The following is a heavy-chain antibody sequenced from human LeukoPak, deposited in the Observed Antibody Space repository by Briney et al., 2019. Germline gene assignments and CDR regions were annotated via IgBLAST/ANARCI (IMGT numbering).Heavy chain of an antibody. V-gene: IGHV4-59*01. CDR3: ATVWLSPHGVYNQSRGHACDI. Sequence: SETLSLTCTVSGGSLSSYYWSWIRQPPGKGLEWIGYIYYSGSTNYNPSLKSRVAISVDTSKTQFSVKLSSVTAADTAVYYCATVWLSPHGVYNQSRGHACDIWGQGTMLTVSS. D-gene: IGHD1-14*01. CDR1: GGSLSSYY. J-gene: IGHJ3*02. CDR2: IYYSGST.